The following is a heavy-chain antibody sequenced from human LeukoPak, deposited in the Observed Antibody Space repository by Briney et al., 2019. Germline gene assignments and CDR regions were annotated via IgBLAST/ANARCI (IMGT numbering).Heavy chain of an antibody. CDR1: GYSFTTYW. J-gene: IGHJ4*02. CDR2: IYPGDSDT. CDR3: ARRPGRGYGSGSYFDY. Sequence: GESLKIPCKGSGYSFTTYWIGWVRQMPGKGLEWMGIIYPGDSDTRYSPSFQGQVTISADKSISTAYLQWSGLKASDTAMYYCARRPGRGYGSGSYFDYWGQGTLVTVSS. D-gene: IGHD3-10*01. V-gene: IGHV5-51*01.